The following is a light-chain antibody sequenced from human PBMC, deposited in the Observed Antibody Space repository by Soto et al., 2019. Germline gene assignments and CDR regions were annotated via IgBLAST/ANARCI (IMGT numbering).Light chain of an antibody. CDR2: EGS. J-gene: IGLJ1*01. Sequence: QSVLTQPASVSGSPGQSITISCAGTSSDVGSYNLVSWYQNHPGKAPKLMIYEGSKRPSGVSNRFSGSKSGNTASLTISGLQAADEADYFCFSYAGSSTYVXGTGTRPPS. V-gene: IGLV2-23*01. CDR1: SSDVGSYNL. CDR3: FSYAGSSTYV.